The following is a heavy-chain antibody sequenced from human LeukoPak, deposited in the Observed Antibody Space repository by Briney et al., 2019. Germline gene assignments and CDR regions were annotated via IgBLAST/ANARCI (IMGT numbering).Heavy chain of an antibody. CDR3: ARLFGGGSSGELYYFDY. V-gene: IGHV4-59*08. CDR1: GGSISSYY. J-gene: IGHJ4*02. D-gene: IGHD3-16*01. CDR2: IYYSGST. Sequence: SETLSLTCTVSGGSISSYYWSWIRQPPGKGLEWIGYIYYSGSTNYNPSLKSRVTISVDTSKNQFSLKLSSVTAADTAVYYCARLFGGGSSGELYYFDYWGQGTLVTVSS.